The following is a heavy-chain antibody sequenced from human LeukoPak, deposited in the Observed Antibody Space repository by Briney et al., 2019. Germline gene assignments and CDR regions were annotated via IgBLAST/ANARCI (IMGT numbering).Heavy chain of an antibody. CDR3: AKGVLQVD. D-gene: IGHD5-24*01. CDR2: IHSGGRT. V-gene: IGHV3-66*01. Sequence: GGSLRLSCAASGFTVSSNYMMWVRQAPGKGLEWASVIHSGGRTYYADSVKGRFTISRDNSKNTLYLQMNSLSPEDTAVYYCAKGVLQVDWGLGTLVTVSS. J-gene: IGHJ4*02. CDR1: GFTVSSNY.